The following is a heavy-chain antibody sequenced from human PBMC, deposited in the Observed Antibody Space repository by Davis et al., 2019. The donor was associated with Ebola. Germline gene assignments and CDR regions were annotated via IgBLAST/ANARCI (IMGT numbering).Heavy chain of an antibody. D-gene: IGHD2-8*02. CDR3: ASLRRTITGMDDAFDI. J-gene: IGHJ3*02. V-gene: IGHV5-51*01. CDR2: IYTGDSDT. CDR1: GNSFTSHW. Sequence: GESLKISCKDSGNSFTSHWIGWVRQMPGKGLEWMGIIYTGDSDTRYNPSFRGQVIISADKSIKTAFLQWSSLKASDTAMYYCASLRRTITGMDDAFDIWGQGTMVTVSS.